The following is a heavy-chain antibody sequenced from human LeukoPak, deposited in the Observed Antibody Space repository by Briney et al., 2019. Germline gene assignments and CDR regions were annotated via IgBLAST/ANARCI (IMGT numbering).Heavy chain of an antibody. CDR3: AKDRARVRGVIYYGMDV. J-gene: IGHJ6*02. CDR2: ISGSGGST. Sequence: GGSLRLSCAASGFTFSSYAMSWVRQAPGKGLEWVSAISGSGGSTYYADSVKGRFTISRDNSKNTLYLQMNSLRAEDTAVYYCAKDRARVRGVIYYGMDVWGQGTTVTVSS. V-gene: IGHV3-23*01. CDR1: GFTFSSYA. D-gene: IGHD3-10*01.